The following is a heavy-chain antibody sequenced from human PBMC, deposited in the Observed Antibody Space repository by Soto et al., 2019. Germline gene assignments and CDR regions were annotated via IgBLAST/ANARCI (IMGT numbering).Heavy chain of an antibody. CDR3: VGGQYYFDY. CDR2: ISYDGSNK. V-gene: IGHV3-30*03. CDR1: GFPFTTYG. D-gene: IGHD3-10*01. J-gene: IGHJ4*02. Sequence: PGGSPRLSCAASGFPFTTYGMHWVREGPGKGLEWVAVISYDGSNKYYADSVKGRFTISRDNSKNTLYLQMNSLRPEDTALYYCVGGQYYFDYRGQGTLVTVSS.